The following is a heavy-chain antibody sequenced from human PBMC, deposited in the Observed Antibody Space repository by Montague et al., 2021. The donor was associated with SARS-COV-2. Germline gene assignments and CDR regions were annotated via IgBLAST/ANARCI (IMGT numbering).Heavy chain of an antibody. J-gene: IGHJ4*02. D-gene: IGHD3-22*01. CDR2: IKQSGST. V-gene: IGHV4-34*01. CDR3: ARGHLSVSMIVVVFTSASYYFDY. Sequence: SETLSLICGVYGGSFGDDHWSWTRQPPGKGLEWIGDIKQSGSTNYNPSLKSRVTISVDTSRNQFSLKLTSVTAADTAVYFCARGHLSVSMIVVVFTSASYYFDYWGQGALVTVSS. CDR1: GGSFGDDH.